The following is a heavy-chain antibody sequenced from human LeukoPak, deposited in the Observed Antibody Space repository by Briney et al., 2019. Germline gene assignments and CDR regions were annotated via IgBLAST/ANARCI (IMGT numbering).Heavy chain of an antibody. Sequence: RASVKVSCKASGYTFTSYGISWVRQAPGQGLEWMRWISAYNGNTNYAQKLQGRVTMTTDTSTSTAYMELRSLRSDDTAVYYCARDGGIYYDSSGNDYWGQGTLVTVSS. J-gene: IGHJ4*02. CDR3: ARDGGIYYDSSGNDY. CDR2: ISAYNGNT. V-gene: IGHV1-18*01. D-gene: IGHD3-22*01. CDR1: GYTFTSYG.